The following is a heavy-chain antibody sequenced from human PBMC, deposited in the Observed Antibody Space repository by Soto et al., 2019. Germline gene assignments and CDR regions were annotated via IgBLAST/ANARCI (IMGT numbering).Heavy chain of an antibody. CDR3: ARADRTLVTSYSLDV. D-gene: IGHD2-21*02. CDR2: INHSGPI. Sequence: SETLSLTCAVYGGSFSGYYWTWIRHPPGKGLEWIGEINHSGPINFNPSLKSRLTISLDTSKKHFSLKLSSVTDADTAAYYCARADRTLVTSYSLDVWGQGTTVTVSS. CDR1: GGSFSGYY. V-gene: IGHV4-34*01. J-gene: IGHJ6*02.